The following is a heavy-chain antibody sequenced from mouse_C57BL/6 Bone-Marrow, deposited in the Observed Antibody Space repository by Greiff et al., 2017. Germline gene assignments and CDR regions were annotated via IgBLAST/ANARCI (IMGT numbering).Heavy chain of an antibody. CDR3: AIEVITTVVAPYAMDY. CDR1: GYTFTDHT. D-gene: IGHD1-1*01. CDR2: IYPRDGST. Sequence: VQLQQSDAELVKPGASVKISCKVSGYTFTDHTIHWLKQRPEQGLEWIGYIYPRDGSTKYTEKFKGKATLTADKSSNQAYMQLNSLTSEDSAVYFCAIEVITTVVAPYAMDYWGQGTSVTVSS. J-gene: IGHJ4*01. V-gene: IGHV1-78*01.